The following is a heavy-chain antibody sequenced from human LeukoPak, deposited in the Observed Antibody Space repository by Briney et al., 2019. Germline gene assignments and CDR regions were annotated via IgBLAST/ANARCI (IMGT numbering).Heavy chain of an antibody. CDR3: ARDRGSGWEHDAFDI. D-gene: IGHD6-19*01. CDR2: IYYSGST. V-gene: IGHV4-39*07. J-gene: IGHJ3*02. CDR1: GGSISSSSYY. Sequence: SETLSLTCTVSGGSISSSSYYWGWIRQPPGKGLEWIGSIYYSGSTYYNPSLKSRVTISVDTSKNQFSLKLSSVTAADTAVYYCARDRGSGWEHDAFDIWGQGTMVTVSS.